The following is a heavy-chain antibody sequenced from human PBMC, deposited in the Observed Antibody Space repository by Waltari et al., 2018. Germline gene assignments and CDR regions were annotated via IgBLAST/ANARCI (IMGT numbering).Heavy chain of an antibody. Sequence: QVQLQQWGAGRLKPSEPLPLTCAAYVGSFVGYSWTWFRQPPGKGLEWIGEINHSGSTNYNPSLKSRVTISVDTSKNQFSLKLSSVTAADTAVYYCARRPRRSSGYYTFDYWGQGTLVTVSS. CDR3: ARRPRRSSGYYTFDY. D-gene: IGHD3-22*01. CDR1: VGSFVGYS. V-gene: IGHV4-34*01. J-gene: IGHJ4*02. CDR2: INHSGST.